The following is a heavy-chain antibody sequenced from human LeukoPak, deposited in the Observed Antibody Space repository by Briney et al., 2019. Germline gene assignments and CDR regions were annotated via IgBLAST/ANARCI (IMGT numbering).Heavy chain of an antibody. CDR1: GGSITTSSYY. D-gene: IGHD5-12*01. V-gene: IGHV4-39*01. Sequence: SETLSLTCTVSGGSITTSSYYWGWIRQPPGKGLEWIGSIYYSGSTYYNPSLKSRVTISVDPSKSQVSLKLSSVTAADTAVYYCANIERYYYYMDVWGKGTTVTVSS. CDR3: ANIERYYYYMDV. J-gene: IGHJ6*03. CDR2: IYYSGST.